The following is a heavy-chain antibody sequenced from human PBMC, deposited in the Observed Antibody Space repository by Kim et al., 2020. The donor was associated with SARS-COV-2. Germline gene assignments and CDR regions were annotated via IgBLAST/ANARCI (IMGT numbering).Heavy chain of an antibody. J-gene: IGHJ4*02. D-gene: IGHD2-21*02. V-gene: IGHV3-23*03. Sequence: GGSLRLSCAVSGFTISTYGMSWVRQAPGKGLEWVSIIYSGGGSTFYTDSVKGRFTISRDNSKSTLYLQMTGLRVEDTAVYYCVRLAHCGSDCFSYFENWGQGTLVTVSS. CDR3: VRLAHCGSDCFSYFEN. CDR1: GFTISTYG. CDR2: IYSGGGST.